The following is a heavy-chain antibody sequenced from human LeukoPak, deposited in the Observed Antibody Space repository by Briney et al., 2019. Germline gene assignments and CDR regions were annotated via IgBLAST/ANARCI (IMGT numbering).Heavy chain of an antibody. V-gene: IGHV4-39*01. CDR1: GGSISSSSYY. Sequence: MPSETLSLTCTVSGGSISSSSYYWGWIRQPPGKGLEWIGSIYYSGSTYYNPSLKSRVTISVDTSKNQFSLKLSSVTAADTAVYYCARAANPFYSSGWAYYYYGMDVWGQGTTVTVSS. CDR3: ARAANPFYSSGWAYYYYGMDV. D-gene: IGHD6-19*01. CDR2: IYYSGST. J-gene: IGHJ6*02.